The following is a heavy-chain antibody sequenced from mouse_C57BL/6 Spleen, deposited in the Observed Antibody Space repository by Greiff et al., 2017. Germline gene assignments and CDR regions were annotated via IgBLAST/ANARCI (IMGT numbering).Heavy chain of an antibody. Sequence: EVQRVASGAELVRPGASVKLSCTASGFNIKDDYMHWVKQRPEQGLEWIGWIDPENGDTEYASKFQGKATITADTSSNTAYLQLSSLTSEDTAVYYCTTANGNYEDYYAMDYWGQGTSVTVSS. D-gene: IGHD2-1*01. CDR3: TTANGNYEDYYAMDY. J-gene: IGHJ4*01. CDR2: IDPENGDT. V-gene: IGHV14-4*01. CDR1: GFNIKDDY.